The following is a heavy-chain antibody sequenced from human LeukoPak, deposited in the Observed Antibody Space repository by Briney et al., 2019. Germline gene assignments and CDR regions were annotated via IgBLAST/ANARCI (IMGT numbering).Heavy chain of an antibody. Sequence: MASDTLSLTCAVSGYSISSNSWWGWIRQPPAQGLEWIGYIYYSGTTYYNSSLKSRVTMSVDTSKNQFSLKLNSVTAVDTAVYYCALYDGTYGYFDYWGQGSLVTVSS. CDR2: IYYSGTT. CDR3: ALYDGTYGYFDY. V-gene: IGHV4-28*01. CDR1: GYSISSNSW. J-gene: IGHJ4*02. D-gene: IGHD1-26*01.